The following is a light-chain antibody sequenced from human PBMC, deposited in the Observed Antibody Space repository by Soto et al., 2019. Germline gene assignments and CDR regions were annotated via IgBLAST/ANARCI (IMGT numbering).Light chain of an antibody. Sequence: QSALTQPASVSGSPGQSITISCTGTSSDVGAYDFVSWYQQHPDKAPKLMIYEVSNRPSGVSHRFSGSKSVNTATLTISGFQAEDEADYYCSSYTTSSTRVFGTGTSHRP. CDR1: SSDVGAYDF. V-gene: IGLV2-14*03. J-gene: IGLJ1*01. CDR2: EVS. CDR3: SSYTTSSTRV.